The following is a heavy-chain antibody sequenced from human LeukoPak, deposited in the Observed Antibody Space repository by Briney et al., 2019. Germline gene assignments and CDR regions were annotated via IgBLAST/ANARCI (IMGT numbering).Heavy chain of an antibody. CDR3: TQDRDMGYYFDL. V-gene: IGHV4-4*09. D-gene: IGHD5-18*01. CDR2: IYPSGSA. Sequence: PSETLSLTCTVSGGSVSSYYWSWIRQPPGKGLEWIGYIYPSGSADSNPSLKSRVTTSLETSSNRFSLKLSSVTAADTGVYARTQDRDMGYYFDLWGQGTLVTVSS. CDR1: GGSVSSYY. J-gene: IGHJ4*02.